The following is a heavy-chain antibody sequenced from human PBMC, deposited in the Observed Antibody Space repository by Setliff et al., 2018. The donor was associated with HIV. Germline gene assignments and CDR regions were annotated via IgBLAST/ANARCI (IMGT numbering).Heavy chain of an antibody. CDR1: GFSFSTHS. Sequence: GESLRLSCAASGFSFSTHSMHWVRQAPGKGLEWVAYMTSDSRTIYYADSVTGRFTISRDNAKSSVYLQMNTLRAEDTALYYCATSIEGAFHYWGQGTLVTVSS. J-gene: IGHJ4*02. CDR3: ATSIEGAFHY. D-gene: IGHD1-26*01. V-gene: IGHV3-48*04. CDR2: MTSDSRTI.